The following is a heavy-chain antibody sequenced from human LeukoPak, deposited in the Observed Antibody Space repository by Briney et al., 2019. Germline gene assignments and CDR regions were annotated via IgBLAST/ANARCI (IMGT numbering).Heavy chain of an antibody. V-gene: IGHV4-59*08. J-gene: IGHJ3*02. CDR1: GGSFSTYY. CDR3: ARWNLDLAYDI. CDR2: IYYTGSI. D-gene: IGHD1-1*01. Sequence: PSETLSLTCTVSGGSFSTYYWTWIRQPPGKGLEWLGYIYYTGSISYNPSLGSRVTTSIDTSKNTFSPKLTSVTVADTAVYFCARWNLDLAYDIWGQGTMVTVSS.